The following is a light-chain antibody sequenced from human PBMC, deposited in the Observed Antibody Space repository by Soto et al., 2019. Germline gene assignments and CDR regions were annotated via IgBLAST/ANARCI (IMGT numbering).Light chain of an antibody. J-gene: IGKJ3*01. Sequence: EIVLTQSPGTLSLSPGERATLSCRASQSVSSSYLAWYQHKPGQAPRLLIYGASSRATGIPDRFSGSGSGTDFPLTISRLEPEDFAVYYCQQYGSSPFTFGPGTKVDIK. CDR1: QSVSSSY. CDR2: GAS. V-gene: IGKV3-20*01. CDR3: QQYGSSPFT.